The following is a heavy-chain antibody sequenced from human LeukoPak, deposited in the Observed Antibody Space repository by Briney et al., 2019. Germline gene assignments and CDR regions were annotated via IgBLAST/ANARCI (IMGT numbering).Heavy chain of an antibody. J-gene: IGHJ4*02. Sequence: SETLSLTCAVYGGSFSGYYWSWIRQPPGKGLEWIGEINHSGSTNYNPSLKSRVTISVDTSKNQFSLNLSSVTAADTAVYYCARTREHYYDSSDYYPLFDYWGQGTLVTVSS. CDR2: INHSGST. CDR1: GGSFSGYY. D-gene: IGHD3-22*01. CDR3: ARTREHYYDSSDYYPLFDY. V-gene: IGHV4-34*01.